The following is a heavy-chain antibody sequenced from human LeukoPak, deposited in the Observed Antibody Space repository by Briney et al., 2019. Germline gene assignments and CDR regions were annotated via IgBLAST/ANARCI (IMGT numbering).Heavy chain of an antibody. J-gene: IGHJ4*02. CDR2: ISAYNGNT. Sequence: ASVKASCKASGYTFTSYGISWVRQAPGQGLEWMGWISAYNGNTNYAQKLQGRVTMTTDTSTSTAYMELRSLRSDDTAVYYCARDRSSYYDFWSGSRDYWGQGTLVTVSS. D-gene: IGHD3-3*01. CDR1: GYTFTSYG. CDR3: ARDRSSYYDFWSGSRDY. V-gene: IGHV1-18*01.